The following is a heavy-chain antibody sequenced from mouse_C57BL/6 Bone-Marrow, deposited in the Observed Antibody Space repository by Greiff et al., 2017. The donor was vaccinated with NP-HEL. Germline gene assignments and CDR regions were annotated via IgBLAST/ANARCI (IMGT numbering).Heavy chain of an antibody. CDR2: IYPRSGNT. D-gene: IGHD2-1*01. Sequence: QVQLQQPGAELARPGASVKLSCKASGYTFTSYGISWVKQRTGQGLEWIGEIYPRSGNTYYNEKFKGKATLTADKSSSTAYMEVRSLTSGDSAVYFCARGVRGWYFDVWGTGTTVTVSS. V-gene: IGHV1-81*01. CDR1: GYTFTSYG. CDR3: ARGVRGWYFDV. J-gene: IGHJ1*03.